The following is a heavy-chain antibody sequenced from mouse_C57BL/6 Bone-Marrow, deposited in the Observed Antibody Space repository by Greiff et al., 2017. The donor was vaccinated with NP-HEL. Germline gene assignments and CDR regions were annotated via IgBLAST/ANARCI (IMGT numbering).Heavy chain of an antibody. CDR3: ARWVKGAGDY. J-gene: IGHJ2*01. Sequence: QVQLQQSGAELVKPGASVKISCKASGYAFSSYWMNWVKQRPGKGLEWIGQIYPGDGDTNYNGKFKGKATLTADNSSSTAYMQLSSLTAEVSAVYFCARWVKGAGDYWGQGTTLTVSS. D-gene: IGHD1-3*01. V-gene: IGHV1-80*01. CDR1: GYAFSSYW. CDR2: IYPGDGDT.